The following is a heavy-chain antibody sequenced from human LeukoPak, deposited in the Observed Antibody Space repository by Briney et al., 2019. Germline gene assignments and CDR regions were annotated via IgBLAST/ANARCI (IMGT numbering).Heavy chain of an antibody. CDR1: GGSISSYS. D-gene: IGHD3/OR15-3a*01. CDR2: IQNSGNT. J-gene: IGHJ6*02. V-gene: IGHV4-59*01. CDR3: ARDRTGLGRPYYYGMDV. Sequence: SETLSLTCTVSGGSISSYSWSWIRQPPGKGLEWIGHIQNSGNTNYKPSLKSRVTISVDTSKNQFSLKLSSVTAADTAMYYCARDRTGLGRPYYYGMDVWGQGTTVTVSS.